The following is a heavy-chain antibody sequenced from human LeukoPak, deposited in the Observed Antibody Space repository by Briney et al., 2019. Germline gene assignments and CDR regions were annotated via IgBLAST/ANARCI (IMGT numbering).Heavy chain of an antibody. V-gene: IGHV5-51*01. CDR1: GYSFSSYW. CDR2: IHPGDSDT. D-gene: IGHD6-6*01. Sequence: GESLKISCKGSGYSFSSYWIGWVRQMPGKGLEWMGIIHPGDSDTRYSPSFQGQVTISADKSISTAYLQWSGLRASDTAMYYCATLYSSSSPYFDYWGQGTLVTVSS. CDR3: ATLYSSSSPYFDY. J-gene: IGHJ4*02.